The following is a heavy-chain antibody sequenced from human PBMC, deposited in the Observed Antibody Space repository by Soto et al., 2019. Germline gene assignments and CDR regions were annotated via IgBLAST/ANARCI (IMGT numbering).Heavy chain of an antibody. Sequence: QVQLVESGGGVVQPGRSLRLSCAASGFTFSSYGMHWVRQAPGKGLEWVAVISYDGSNKYYADSVKGQFTISRDNSKNTLYLQMNSLRAEDTAVYYCAKDRFRIAVAAPFDYWGQGTLVTVSS. CDR1: GFTFSSYG. CDR2: ISYDGSNK. J-gene: IGHJ4*02. D-gene: IGHD6-19*01. CDR3: AKDRFRIAVAAPFDY. V-gene: IGHV3-30*18.